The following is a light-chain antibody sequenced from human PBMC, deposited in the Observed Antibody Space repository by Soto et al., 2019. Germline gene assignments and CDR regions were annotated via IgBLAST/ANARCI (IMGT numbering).Light chain of an antibody. Sequence: AIPLTQSPSSLSASVGDRVTITCRASQGISSALAWYQQKPGKAPKLLIYDASSLESGVPSRFSGSGSGTDFTLTISSLQPEDFATYYCQQFNSYPQFTFGQGTRLEIK. CDR1: QGISSA. J-gene: IGKJ5*01. CDR2: DAS. V-gene: IGKV1-13*02. CDR3: QQFNSYPQFT.